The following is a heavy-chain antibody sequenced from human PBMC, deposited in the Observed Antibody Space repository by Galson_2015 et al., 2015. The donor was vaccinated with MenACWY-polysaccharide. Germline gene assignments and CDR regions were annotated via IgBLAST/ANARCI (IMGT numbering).Heavy chain of an antibody. D-gene: IGHD2-15*01. V-gene: IGHV3-7*01. CDR1: GFTFTSYW. CDR2: IKEDGSEK. J-gene: IGHJ6*02. CDR3: ARSSPCYGGNCYSFVSVPLDV. Sequence: SLRLSCAASGFTFTSYWMNWVRQAPGKGLEWEANIKEDGSEKCYVDSEKGRFTISKDNAKNSLNLQMNSLRAEDTAVYYCARSSPCYGGNCYSFVSVPLDVWGQGTTVTVSS.